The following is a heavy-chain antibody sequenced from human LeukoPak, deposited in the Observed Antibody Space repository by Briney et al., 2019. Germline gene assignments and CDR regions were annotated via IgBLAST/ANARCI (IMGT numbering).Heavy chain of an antibody. D-gene: IGHD1-1*01. CDR3: ARGRLERWAGFFY. V-gene: IGHV1-2*02. CDR1: GYTFTGYY. J-gene: IGHJ4*02. CDR2: INPNSGGT. Sequence: ASVKVSCKASGYTFTGYYMHWVRQAPGQGLEWMGWINPNSGGTNYAQKFQGRVTMTRDTSISTAYMELSRLRSDDTAVYYCARGRLERWAGFFYWGQGTLVTVSS.